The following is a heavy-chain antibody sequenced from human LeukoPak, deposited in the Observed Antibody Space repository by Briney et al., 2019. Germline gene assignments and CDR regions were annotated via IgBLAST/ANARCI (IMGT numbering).Heavy chain of an antibody. CDR3: AKASAWRGTTPRSY. CDR2: ISGSGGST. CDR1: GFTFSSYA. D-gene: IGHD1-26*01. V-gene: IGHV3-23*01. Sequence: GGSLRLSCAASGFTFSSYAMSWVRQAPGKGLEWVSAISGSGGSTYYADSVKGRFAISRDNSKNTLYLQMNSLRAEDTAVYYCAKASAWRGTTPRSYWGQGTLVTVSS. J-gene: IGHJ4*02.